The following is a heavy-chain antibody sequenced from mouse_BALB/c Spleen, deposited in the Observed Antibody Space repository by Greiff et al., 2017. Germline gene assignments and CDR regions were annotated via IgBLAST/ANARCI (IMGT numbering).Heavy chain of an antibody. D-gene: IGHD1-1*01. CDR2: IYPGNSDT. J-gene: IGHJ3*01. CDR3: TRPSYGSSYWFAY. Sequence: VHVKQSGTVLARPGASVKMSCKASGYSFTSYWMHWVKQRPGQGLEWIGAIYPGNSDTSYNQKFKGKAKLTAVTSASTAYMELSSLTNEDSAVYYCTRPSYGSSYWFAYWGQGTLVTVSA. CDR1: GYSFTSYW. V-gene: IGHV1-5*01.